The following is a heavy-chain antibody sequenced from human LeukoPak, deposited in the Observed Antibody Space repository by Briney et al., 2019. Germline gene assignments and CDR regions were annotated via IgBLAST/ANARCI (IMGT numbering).Heavy chain of an antibody. CDR1: GFTFSSYA. Sequence: PGGSLRLSCAASGFTFSSYAMSWVRQAPGKGLEWVSAISGSGGSTYYADSVRGRFTISRDNSKNTLFLQMNSLRADDTAVYYCAKDRGQFDYWGQGTLVTVSS. J-gene: IGHJ4*02. CDR2: ISGSGGST. CDR3: AKDRGQFDY. D-gene: IGHD3-10*01. V-gene: IGHV3-23*01.